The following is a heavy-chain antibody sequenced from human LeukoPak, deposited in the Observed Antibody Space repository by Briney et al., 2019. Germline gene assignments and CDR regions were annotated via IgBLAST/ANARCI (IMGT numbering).Heavy chain of an antibody. D-gene: IGHD3-9*01. V-gene: IGHV4-34*01. CDR1: GFTFSSYG. CDR2: INHSGST. Sequence: GTLRLSCAASGFTFSSYGMSWVRQPPGKGLEWIGEINHSGSTNYNPSLKSRVTISVDTSKNQFSLKLNSVTAADTAVYYCARVTGYMIEDYFDYWGQGTLVTVSS. J-gene: IGHJ4*02. CDR3: ARVTGYMIEDYFDY.